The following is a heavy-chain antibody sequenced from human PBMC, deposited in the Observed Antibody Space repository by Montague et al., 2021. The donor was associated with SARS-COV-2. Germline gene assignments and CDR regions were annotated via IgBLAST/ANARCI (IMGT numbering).Heavy chain of an antibody. Sequence: SETLSLTCTVSGASISSSENSWGWIRQSPGKGPEWFGSIFYSGTTYFNPSLRSRIAISVDTSKNQFSLKVTSVTAADTAVYYCAWHVTFGGVVVALDYWGQGHLVSVSS. CDR2: IFYSGTT. D-gene: IGHD3-16*02. CDR3: AWHVTFGGVVVALDY. J-gene: IGHJ4*02. V-gene: IGHV4-39*01. CDR1: GASISSSENS.